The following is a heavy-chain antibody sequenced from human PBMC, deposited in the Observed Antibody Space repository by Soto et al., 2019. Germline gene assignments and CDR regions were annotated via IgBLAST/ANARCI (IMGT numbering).Heavy chain of an antibody. CDR1: GGSISSGGYY. D-gene: IGHD2-15*01. Sequence: QVQLQESGPGLVKPSQTLSLTCTVSGGSISSGGYYWSWIRQHPGKGLEWIGYMYYSGSTYYNSSLKSRVTISVDTSKKQFSLKLSSVTAADTAVYYCARGCGSGGSCYYYYGMDVWGQGTTVTVSS. CDR3: ARGCGSGGSCYYYYGMDV. J-gene: IGHJ6*02. CDR2: MYYSGST. V-gene: IGHV4-31*03.